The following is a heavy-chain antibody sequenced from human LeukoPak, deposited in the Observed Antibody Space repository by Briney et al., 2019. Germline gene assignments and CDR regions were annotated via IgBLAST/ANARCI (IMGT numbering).Heavy chain of an antibody. CDR3: ARGGLDYGSGSYPHYYYYYGMDV. D-gene: IGHD3-10*01. CDR1: GGSISSDY. J-gene: IGHJ6*02. CDR2: IYYSGST. Sequence: SETLSLTCTVSGGSISSDYWSWIRQPPGKGLEWIGYIYYSGSTNYNPSLKSRVTISVDTSKNQFSLKLSSVTAADTAVYYCARGGLDYGSGSYPHYYYYYGMDVWGQGTTVTVSS. V-gene: IGHV4-59*01.